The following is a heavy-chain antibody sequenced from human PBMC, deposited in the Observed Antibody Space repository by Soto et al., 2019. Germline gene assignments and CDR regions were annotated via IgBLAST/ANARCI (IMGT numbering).Heavy chain of an antibody. CDR1: SGSFSGYY. CDR2: ISQSGNT. CDR3: ARAPKVSGSSQTRPDF. J-gene: IGHJ4*02. V-gene: IGHV4-34*01. D-gene: IGHD6-6*01. Sequence: QVQLHQWGAGLLKPSETLSLACSIYSGSFSGYYWSWIRQPPGKGLEGIGEISQSGNTNYSPSLKRRVSISIDTSKKQFSLNRASVSAADTAVYYCARAPKVSGSSQTRPDFWGQGTLVTVSS.